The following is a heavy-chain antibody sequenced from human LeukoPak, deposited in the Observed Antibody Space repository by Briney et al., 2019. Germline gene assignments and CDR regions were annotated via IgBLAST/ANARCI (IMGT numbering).Heavy chain of an antibody. Sequence: GGSLRLSCAASGFTFSTYSMNWVRQAPGKGLEWVSYISSSSNTIYYADSVKGRFTISRDNAKNSLSLQMNSLRAEDTAVYYCARSGGSYIDYWGQGTLVTVSS. CDR2: ISSSSNTI. CDR1: GFTFSTYS. J-gene: IGHJ4*02. CDR3: ARSGGSYIDY. V-gene: IGHV3-48*04. D-gene: IGHD1-26*01.